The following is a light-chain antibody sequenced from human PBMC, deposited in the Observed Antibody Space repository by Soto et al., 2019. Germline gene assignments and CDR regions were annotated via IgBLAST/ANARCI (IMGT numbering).Light chain of an antibody. CDR1: QGIIDY. Sequence: DIQMTQSPSSLSASVGDRVTITCRASQGIIDYLAWYQQKPGKAPKLLIYAASTLQSGVPSRFSGSGAGTDFTLTISSLQPEDVATYDGQKYNSAPRTFGQGTKVEIK. J-gene: IGKJ1*01. V-gene: IGKV1-27*01. CDR3: QKYNSAPRT. CDR2: AAS.